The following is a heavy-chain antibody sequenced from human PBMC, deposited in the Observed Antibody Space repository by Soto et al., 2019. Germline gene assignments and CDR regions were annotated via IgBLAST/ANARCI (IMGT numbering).Heavy chain of an antibody. CDR1: GGTFSSYI. V-gene: IGHV1-69*02. J-gene: IGHJ4*02. Sequence: QVQLVQSGAEVKKPGSSVKVSCKASGGTFSSYIISWVRQAPGQGLEWMGRIIPILGIANYAQKFQGRVTITADKSTSTAYMELSSLRSEDTAVYYCARFPQPAIVGAAYFDYWGQGTLVTVSS. D-gene: IGHD1-26*01. CDR3: ARFPQPAIVGAAYFDY. CDR2: IIPILGIA.